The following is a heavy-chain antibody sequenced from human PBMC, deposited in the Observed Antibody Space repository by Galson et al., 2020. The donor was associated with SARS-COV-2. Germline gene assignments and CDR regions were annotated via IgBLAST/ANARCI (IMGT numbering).Heavy chain of an antibody. CDR3: ARDLPPGVRGAKLDC. V-gene: IGHV1-18*04. Sequence: ASVKVSCKTSGYTFPSYGLSWVRQAPGQGLEWMGWINVYNGNTDSAQWLQDRVTMTADTSTSTAYLELRSLRYDDTAVYYCARDLPPGVRGAKLDCWGQGTLVTVSS. CDR1: GYTFPSYG. D-gene: IGHD1-26*01. CDR2: INVYNGNT. J-gene: IGHJ4*02.